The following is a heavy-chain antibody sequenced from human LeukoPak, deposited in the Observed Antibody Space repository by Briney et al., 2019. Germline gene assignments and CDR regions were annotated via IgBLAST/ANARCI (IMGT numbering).Heavy chain of an antibody. J-gene: IGHJ4*02. D-gene: IGHD3-3*01. CDR3: AKEGGVISQWFSFDY. Sequence: GGSLRLSCAASGFTFSSYAMSWVRQAPGKGLEWVSAISGSGGSTYYADSVKGRFTISRDNPKNTLYLQMNSLRAEDTAVYYCAKEGGVISQWFSFDYWGQGTLVTVSS. V-gene: IGHV3-23*01. CDR2: ISGSGGST. CDR1: GFTFSSYA.